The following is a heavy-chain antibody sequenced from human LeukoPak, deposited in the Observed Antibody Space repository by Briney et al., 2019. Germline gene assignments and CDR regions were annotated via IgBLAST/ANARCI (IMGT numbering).Heavy chain of an antibody. CDR1: GGSFSSYY. J-gene: IGHJ1*01. CDR2: INHSGST. CDR3: AFSSAYQHH. V-gene: IGHV4-34*01. Sequence: PSETLSLTCAVYGGSFSSYYWSWIRQPPGRGLEWIGEINHSGSTDYNPSLKSRVTISVDTSKNQFSLKLSSVTAADTAAYYCAFSSAYQHHCGQGTLVTVSS. D-gene: IGHD3-22*01.